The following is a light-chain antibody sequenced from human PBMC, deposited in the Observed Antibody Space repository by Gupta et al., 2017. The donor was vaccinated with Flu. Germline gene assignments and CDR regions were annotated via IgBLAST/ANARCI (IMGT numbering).Light chain of an antibody. CDR3: QSADSSGTFQ. CDR2: KDS. V-gene: IGLV3-25*03. CDR1: ALPKQY. J-gene: IGLJ1*01. Sequence: SGDALPKQYAYWYQQKPGQAPVLVIYKDSERPSGIPERFSGSSSGTTVTLTISGVQAEDEADYYCQSADSSGTFQLGTGTKVTVL.